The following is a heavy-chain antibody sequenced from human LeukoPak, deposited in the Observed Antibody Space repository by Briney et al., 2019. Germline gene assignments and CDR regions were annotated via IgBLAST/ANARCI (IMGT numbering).Heavy chain of an antibody. CDR2: IYYSGST. V-gene: IGHV4-59*01. Sequence: SETLSLTCAVDGGSFSGYYWIWIRQPPGKGLEWIGYIYYSGSTNYNPSLKSRVTISVDTSKNQFSLKLSSVTAADTAVYYCARVSYYDFWSGYLDYWGQGTLVTVSS. CDR3: ARVSYYDFWSGYLDY. J-gene: IGHJ4*02. CDR1: GGSFSGYY. D-gene: IGHD3-3*01.